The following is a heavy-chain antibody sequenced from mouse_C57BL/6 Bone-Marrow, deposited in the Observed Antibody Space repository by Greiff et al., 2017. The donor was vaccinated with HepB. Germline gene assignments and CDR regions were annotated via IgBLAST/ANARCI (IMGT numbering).Heavy chain of an antibody. CDR3: ARSGDGYYDYFDY. Sequence: VQLQQSGAELVRPGTSVKLSCKASGYTFTSYWMHWVKQRPGQGLEWIGVIDPSDSYTNYNQKFKGKATLTVDTSSSTAYMQLSSLTSEDSAVYYCARSGDGYYDYFDYWGQGTTLTVSS. J-gene: IGHJ2*01. CDR2: IDPSDSYT. CDR1: GYTFTSYW. V-gene: IGHV1-59*01. D-gene: IGHD2-3*01.